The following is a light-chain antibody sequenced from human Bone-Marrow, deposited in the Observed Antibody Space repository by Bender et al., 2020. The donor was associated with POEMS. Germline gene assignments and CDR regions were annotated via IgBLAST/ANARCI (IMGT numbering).Light chain of an antibody. Sequence: QSALTQPPSASGSPGQSVTISCTGTSSDVGGYNYVSWYQQHPGKAPKLMISEVTKRPSGVPDRFSGSKSGNTASLTVSGLQAEDEADYYCSSYVGSNNYVFGTGTKVTVL. CDR3: SSYVGSNNYV. CDR2: EVT. J-gene: IGLJ1*01. CDR1: SSDVGGYNY. V-gene: IGLV2-8*01.